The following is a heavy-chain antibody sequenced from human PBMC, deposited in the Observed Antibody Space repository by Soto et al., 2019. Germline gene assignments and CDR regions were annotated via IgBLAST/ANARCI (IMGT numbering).Heavy chain of an antibody. CDR3: ARLDSYASGSYYYYYALDV. CDR2: IIPIFGTA. J-gene: IGHJ6*02. Sequence: VKVANRASGGPLIRYAVIWVRQAPGQGLEWMGGIIPIFGTANYAQKFQGRVTITADESTSTAYMELSSLRSEDTAVYYCARLDSYASGSYYYYYALDVWGQGTTVTVSS. V-gene: IGHV1-69*01. D-gene: IGHD5-18*01. CDR1: GGPLIRYA.